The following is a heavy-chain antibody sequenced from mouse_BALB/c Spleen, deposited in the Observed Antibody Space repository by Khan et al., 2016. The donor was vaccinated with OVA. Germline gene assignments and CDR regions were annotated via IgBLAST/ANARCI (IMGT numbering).Heavy chain of an antibody. CDR2: INPSNGRT. J-gene: IGHJ4*01. CDR3: ARRWLLRGYAMDY. Sequence: QVQLQQPGAELVKPGASVKLSCKASGYTFTSYWMHWVKQRPGQGLEWIGEINPSNGRTNYNEKFKTKATLTVDKSSSTAYMQRSSLTSEDSAVYYCARRWLLRGYAMDYWGQGTSVTVSS. D-gene: IGHD2-3*01. CDR1: GYTFTSYW. V-gene: IGHV1S81*02.